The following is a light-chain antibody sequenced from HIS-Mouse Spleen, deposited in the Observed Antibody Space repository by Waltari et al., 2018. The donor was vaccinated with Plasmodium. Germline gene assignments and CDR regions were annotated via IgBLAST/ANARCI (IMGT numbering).Light chain of an antibody. J-gene: IGLJ3*02. CDR1: ALPKKY. Sequence: QPPSVSVSPGQTARLTCSGDALPKKYAYWYQQKSGQAPVLVIYEESKRPSGIPERFSGSSSGTMATLTISGAQVEDEADYYCYSTDSSGNHRVFGGGTKLTVL. CDR3: YSTDSSGNHRV. CDR2: EES. V-gene: IGLV3-10*01.